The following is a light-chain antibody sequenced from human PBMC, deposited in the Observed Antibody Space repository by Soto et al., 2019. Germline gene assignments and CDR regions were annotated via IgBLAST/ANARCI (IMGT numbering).Light chain of an antibody. V-gene: IGKV3-20*01. J-gene: IGKJ5*01. CDR1: QSVSSSY. CDR2: GAS. CDR3: QQYHSSPIT. Sequence: EIVLTQSPGTLSFSPGERATLSCRASQSVSSSYLAWYQQKPGQAPRLLIYGASSRATGIPDRFSGSGSGTDFTLTISRLEPEDYAVYYCQQYHSSPITFGQETRLEIK.